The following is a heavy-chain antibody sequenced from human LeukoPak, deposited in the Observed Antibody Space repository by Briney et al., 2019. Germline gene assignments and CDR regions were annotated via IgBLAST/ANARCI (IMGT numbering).Heavy chain of an antibody. J-gene: IGHJ4*02. CDR2: IYYSGST. V-gene: IGHV4-59*01. CDR3: ARSYGSGSYFDY. D-gene: IGHD3-10*01. CDR1: GGSINSYY. Sequence: SETLSLTCTVSGGSINSYYWSWIRQPPGKGLEWIGYIYYSGSTKYNPSLKSRVTISVDTSKNQFSLKLRSVTAADTAVYYCARSYGSGSYFDYWGQGTLVTVSS.